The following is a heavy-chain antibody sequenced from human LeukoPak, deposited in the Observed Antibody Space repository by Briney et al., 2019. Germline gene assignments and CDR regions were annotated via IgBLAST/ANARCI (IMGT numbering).Heavy chain of an antibody. CDR1: GGSFSGYY. CDR2: IYYSGST. CDR3: ARLQDYGLDY. V-gene: IGHV4-59*08. J-gene: IGHJ4*02. D-gene: IGHD4-17*01. Sequence: SETLSLTRAVYGGSFSGYYWSWIRQPPGKGLEWIGYIYYSGSTNYNPSLKSRVTISVDTSKNQFSLKLSSVTAADTAVYYCARLQDYGLDYWGQGTLVTVSS.